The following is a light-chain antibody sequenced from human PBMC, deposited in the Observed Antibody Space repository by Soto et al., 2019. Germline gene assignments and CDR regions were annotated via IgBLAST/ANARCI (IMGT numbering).Light chain of an antibody. CDR1: QSVGIY. CDR2: DAT. Sequence: VLTQSPVTLSLSPGETATLFCTARQSVGIYLGWFQQKPGQAPRVLIYDATNRAGGVPDRFSGSGSGTDFTLTISSLEAEDSAVYYCQQRDIWPPLTFGGGTKLEIK. CDR3: QQRDIWPPLT. J-gene: IGKJ4*01. V-gene: IGKV3-11*01.